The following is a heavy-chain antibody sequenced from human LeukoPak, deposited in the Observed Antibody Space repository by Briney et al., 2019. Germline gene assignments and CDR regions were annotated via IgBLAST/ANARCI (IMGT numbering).Heavy chain of an antibody. V-gene: IGHV3-20*01. CDR2: INWNGGST. CDR1: GFTFDDYG. D-gene: IGHD6-13*01. J-gene: IGHJ4*02. CDR3: ARGGGSSWYFDY. Sequence: PGGSLRLSCAASGFTFDDYGMSWVRHAPGKGLEWVSGINWNGGSTGYADSVKGRFTISRDNAKNSLYLQMNSLRAEDTALYHCARGGGSSWYFDYWGQGTLVTVSS.